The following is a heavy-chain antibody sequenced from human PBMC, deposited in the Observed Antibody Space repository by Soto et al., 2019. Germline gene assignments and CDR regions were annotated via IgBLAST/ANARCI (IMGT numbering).Heavy chain of an antibody. D-gene: IGHD3-9*01. J-gene: IGHJ4*02. Sequence: QVHLVQSGPEVKKPGSSVKVSCQASGDTFNSHTISWVRQAPGQGLEWLGRIIAALPVPHSAPKFQGRVSITADRSTNTAYLQLTGLTSDDTAVYYCAAASRDVPTRNFVRSHFDSWGQGTLGTVAA. CDR2: IIAALPVP. CDR1: GDTFNSHT. V-gene: IGHV1-69*02. CDR3: AAASRDVPTRNFVRSHFDS.